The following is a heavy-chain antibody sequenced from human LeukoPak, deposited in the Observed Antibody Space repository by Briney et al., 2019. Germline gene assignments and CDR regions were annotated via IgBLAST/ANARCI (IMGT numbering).Heavy chain of an antibody. CDR1: GGSISGYY. Sequence: SETLSLTCTVSGGSISGYYWSWFRQPPGKGLVWIGDIYYSGSTNYNPSLKSRVTISVDTSKDQFSLKLSSVTAADTAVYYCVRANHFDYWGQGTLVTVSS. D-gene: IGHD1-14*01. CDR3: VRANHFDY. CDR2: IYYSGST. V-gene: IGHV4-59*01. J-gene: IGHJ4*02.